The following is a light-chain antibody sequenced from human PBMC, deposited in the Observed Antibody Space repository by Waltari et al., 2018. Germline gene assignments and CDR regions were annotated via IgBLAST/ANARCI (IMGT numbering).Light chain of an antibody. V-gene: IGLV1-47*01. CDR3: AAWDDSLSGQVL. J-gene: IGLJ3*02. CDR2: RDV. CDR1: NSNIGKNF. Sequence: QSVLTQPPSASGTPGQRVTISCSGSNSNIGKNFVYWYQQLAGTAPKHPISRDVQRPSGVPDRFSGSKSGTSASLAISGLRSEDEADYYCAAWDDSLSGQVLFGGGTKLTVL.